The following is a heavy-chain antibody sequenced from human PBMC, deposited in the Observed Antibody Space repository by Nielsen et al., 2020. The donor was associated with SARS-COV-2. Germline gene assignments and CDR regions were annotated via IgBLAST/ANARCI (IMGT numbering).Heavy chain of an antibody. CDR2: INSDGSST. V-gene: IGHV3-74*01. J-gene: IGHJ6*02. CDR3: ARGVGRYFDWLPYYYYYYGMDV. D-gene: IGHD3-9*01. Sequence: WLRQPPGKGLVWVSRINSDGSSTSYADSVKGRFTISRDNAKNTLYLQMNSLRAEDTAVYYCARGVGRYFDWLPYYYYYYGMDVWGQGTTVTVSS.